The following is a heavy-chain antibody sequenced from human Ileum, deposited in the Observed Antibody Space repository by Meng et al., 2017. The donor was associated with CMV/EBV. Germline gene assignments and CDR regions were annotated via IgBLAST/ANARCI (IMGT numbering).Heavy chain of an antibody. D-gene: IGHD2-8*02. CDR2: ISHTGNTI. V-gene: IGHV3-11*01. J-gene: IGHJ3*01. Sequence: GESLKISCEASGFTFNDYYMSWIRQAPGKGLECISYISHTGNTIYFSDSLKCRFTVSRTNANHSLFLQMNSLRTADTAVYYCARVTAGQTVGFDVWGQGAMVTVSS. CDR3: ARVTAGQTVGFDV. CDR1: GFTFNDYY.